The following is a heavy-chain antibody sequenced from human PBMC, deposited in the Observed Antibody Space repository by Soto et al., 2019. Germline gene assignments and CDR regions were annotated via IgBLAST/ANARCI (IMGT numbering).Heavy chain of an antibody. CDR1: GFTFSSYW. CDR2: IKQDGSEK. V-gene: IGHV3-7*01. Sequence: GGSLRLSCAASGFTFSSYWMSWVRQAPGKGLEWVANIKQDGSEKYYVDSVKVRFTISRDNAKNSLYLQMNSLRAEDAAVYSFAISLRPLVTTDVQNCYFDLWGRGTLVTVSS. CDR3: AISLRPLVTTDVQNCYFDL. J-gene: IGHJ2*01. D-gene: IGHD4-4*01.